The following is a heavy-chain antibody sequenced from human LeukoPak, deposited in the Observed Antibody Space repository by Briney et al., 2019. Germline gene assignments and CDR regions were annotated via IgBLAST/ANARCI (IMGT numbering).Heavy chain of an antibody. J-gene: IGHJ6*02. CDR2: ISYDGSNK. CDR3: AKSARFCTNDVCYTNYYYGMDV. Sequence: GRSLRLSCAASGFTFSSYGMHWVRQAPGKELEWVAVISYDGSNKYYADSVKGRFTISRDNSKNTLSLQMHSLRAEDTAVYYCAKSARFCTNDVCYTNYYYGMDVWGQGTTVTVSS. CDR1: GFTFSSYG. D-gene: IGHD2-8*01. V-gene: IGHV3-30*18.